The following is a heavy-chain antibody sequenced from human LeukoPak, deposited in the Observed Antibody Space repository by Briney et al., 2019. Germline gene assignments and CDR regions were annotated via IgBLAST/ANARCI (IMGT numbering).Heavy chain of an antibody. Sequence: GATVKVSCKASGYTFTGYYMHWVRQAPGQGLEWMGWINPNSGGANYAQKFQGRVTMTRDTSISTAYMELSRLRSGDTAVYYCARGTDPLADFDYWGQGTLVTVSS. CDR1: GYTFTGYY. CDR2: INPNSGGA. J-gene: IGHJ4*02. CDR3: ARGTDPLADFDY. V-gene: IGHV1-2*02. D-gene: IGHD2-8*02.